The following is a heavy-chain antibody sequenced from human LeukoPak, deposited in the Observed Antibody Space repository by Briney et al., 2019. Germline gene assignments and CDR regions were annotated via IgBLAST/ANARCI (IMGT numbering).Heavy chain of an antibody. J-gene: IGHJ4*02. CDR3: ARDPDCTSDVCFDY. V-gene: IGHV3-7*01. CDR2: INQAGSQK. CDR1: GFTFSSHW. Sequence: GGSLRLSCAASGFTFSSHWMTWVRQAPGKGLEWVANINQAGSQKYYVDSVKGRFTISRDNAKNSLYLQMNSLRVEDTAVYYCARDPDCTSDVCFDYWGQGTLVTVSS. D-gene: IGHD2-8*01.